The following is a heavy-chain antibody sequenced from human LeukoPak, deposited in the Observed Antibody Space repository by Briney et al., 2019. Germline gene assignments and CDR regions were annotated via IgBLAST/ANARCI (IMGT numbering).Heavy chain of an antibody. V-gene: IGHV4-30-2*01. Sequence: SETLSLTCAVSGGSISSGGHSWSWIRQPPGKGLEWIGYIYHSGSTYYNPSLKSRVTISVDRSKNQFSLKLSSVTAADTAVYYCARGAPFDYWGQGTLVTVSS. CDR1: GGSISSGGHS. CDR2: IYHSGST. J-gene: IGHJ4*02. CDR3: ARGAPFDY.